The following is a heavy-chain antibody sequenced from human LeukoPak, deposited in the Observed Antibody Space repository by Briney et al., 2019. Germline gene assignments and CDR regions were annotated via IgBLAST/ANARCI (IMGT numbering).Heavy chain of an antibody. Sequence: GGSLRLSCAASGFTFGNYWMSWVRQAPGKGLEWVASIKQDGSEKYYVDSVKGRFTISRDNAKNSLYLQMNSLRAEDTAVYYCACPPSAGFLEWYPLDYWGQGTLVTVSS. CDR3: ACPPSAGFLEWYPLDY. CDR2: IKQDGSEK. V-gene: IGHV3-7*01. J-gene: IGHJ4*02. D-gene: IGHD3-3*01. CDR1: GFTFGNYW.